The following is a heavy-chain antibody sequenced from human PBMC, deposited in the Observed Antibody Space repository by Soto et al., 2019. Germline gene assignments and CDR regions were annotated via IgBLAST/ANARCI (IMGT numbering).Heavy chain of an antibody. CDR2: ISGSSGSA. D-gene: IGHD3-16*02. CDR1: GFALDSYG. J-gene: IGHJ4*03. Sequence: EVQLLESGGGVVQPGGSLRLSCAASGFALDSYGMSWVRQAPGRGLDWVSAISGSSGSAYYAGSVKGRFTISRDNSKKTVYWKRNSLRAEDTGIYCCARIRGVIVGGPDYWGHGTLVTVSP. CDR3: ARIRGVIVGGPDY. V-gene: IGHV3-23*01.